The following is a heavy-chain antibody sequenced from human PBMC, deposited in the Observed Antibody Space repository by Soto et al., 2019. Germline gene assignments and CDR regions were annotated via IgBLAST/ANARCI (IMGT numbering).Heavy chain of an antibody. Sequence: SQTLSLTCAISGDRVSSNSAAWNWIMHSPSRFLEWLGRTYYRSKWYNDYAVSVKSRITINPDTSKNQFSLQLNSVTPEDTAVYYCARAWAWYSSSSRGALGYWGQGTLVTVSS. V-gene: IGHV6-1*01. D-gene: IGHD6-6*01. J-gene: IGHJ4*02. CDR1: GDRVSSNSAA. CDR3: ARAWAWYSSSSRGALGY. CDR2: TYYRSKWYN.